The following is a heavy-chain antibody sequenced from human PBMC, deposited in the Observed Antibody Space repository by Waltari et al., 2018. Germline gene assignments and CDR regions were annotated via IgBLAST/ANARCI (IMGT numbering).Heavy chain of an antibody. CDR1: GFTFSSYG. Sequence: QVQLVESGGGVVQPGRSLRLSCAASGFTFSSYGMHWVRQAPGKGLEWVAGRWYDGSKKYYEASVKCRFTISRDNSKNTLYLQMNSLRAEDTAVYYCARVSYSSSWYPYYYYGMDVWGQGTTVIVSS. CDR2: RWYDGSKK. D-gene: IGHD6-13*01. V-gene: IGHV3-33*01. J-gene: IGHJ6*02. CDR3: ARVSYSSSWYPYYYYGMDV.